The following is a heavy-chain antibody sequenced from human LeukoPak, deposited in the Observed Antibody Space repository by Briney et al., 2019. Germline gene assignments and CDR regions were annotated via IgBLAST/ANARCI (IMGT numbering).Heavy chain of an antibody. CDR1: GYGFTDYY. CDR3: ASGYCSGGSCLSFDY. CDR2: INPNSGGT. J-gene: IGHJ4*02. D-gene: IGHD2-15*01. V-gene: IGHV1-2*02. Sequence: ASVKVSCKASGYGFTDYYMHWVRQAPGQGLEWMGWINPNSGGTNYAQKFQGRVTMTRDTSISTAYMELSRLRSDDTAVYYCASGYCSGGSCLSFDYWGQGTLVTVSS.